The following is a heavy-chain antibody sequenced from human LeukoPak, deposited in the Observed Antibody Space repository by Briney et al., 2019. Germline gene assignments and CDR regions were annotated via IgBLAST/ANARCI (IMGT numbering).Heavy chain of an antibody. CDR1: GNTFSGYN. J-gene: IGHJ4*02. V-gene: IGHV1-2*02. Sequence: ASVKVSCKASGNTFSGYNMHWVRQAPGQGLEWMGWINPNSGDTNSAQKFQGRVTVTRDTSISTAYMELNRLRSDDTAVYYCARSRGYGTFDDWGQGTLVTVSS. D-gene: IGHD5-18*01. CDR2: INPNSGDT. CDR3: ARSRGYGTFDD.